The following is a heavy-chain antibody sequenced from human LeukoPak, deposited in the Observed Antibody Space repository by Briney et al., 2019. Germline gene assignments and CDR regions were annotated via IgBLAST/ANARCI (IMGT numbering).Heavy chain of an antibody. CDR1: GGSIMSSNYY. Sequence: SETLSLTCTVSGGSIMSSNYYWGWIRQPPGKGLEWIATIYYSGSTYYNPSLKSRVTISVDTSKNQFSLKLSSVTAADTAVYYCARHPGGSSFDYWGQGTLATVSS. CDR3: ARHPGGSSFDY. V-gene: IGHV4-39*01. CDR2: IYYSGST. D-gene: IGHD1-26*01. J-gene: IGHJ4*02.